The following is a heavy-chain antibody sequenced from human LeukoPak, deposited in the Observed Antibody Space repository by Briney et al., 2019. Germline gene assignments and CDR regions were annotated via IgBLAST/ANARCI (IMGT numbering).Heavy chain of an antibody. Sequence: SETLSLTCAVYGGSFSGYYWSWIRQPPGKGLEWIGEINHSGSTNYNPSLKSRVTISVDTSKNQFSLKLSSVTAADTAVYYCSYSGSFRSGYYYYMDVWGKGTTVTVSS. CDR1: GGSFSGYY. CDR2: INHSGST. V-gene: IGHV4-34*01. J-gene: IGHJ6*03. CDR3: SYSGSFRSGYYYYMDV. D-gene: IGHD6-13*01.